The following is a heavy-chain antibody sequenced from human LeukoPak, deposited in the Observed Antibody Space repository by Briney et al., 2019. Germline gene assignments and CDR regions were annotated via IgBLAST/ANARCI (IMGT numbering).Heavy chain of an antibody. Sequence: GGSLRLSCAASGFTFSNNAMNWVRQAPGKGLEWVSFISGGVSATYYADSGRGRFPISRDNSRNTMYLQMNSLRAEDTAVYYCAKALRYFGWPDGAFDIWGRGTMVTVSS. CDR1: GFTFSNNA. J-gene: IGHJ3*02. D-gene: IGHD3-9*01. CDR3: AKALRYFGWPDGAFDI. CDR2: ISGGVSAT. V-gene: IGHV3-23*01.